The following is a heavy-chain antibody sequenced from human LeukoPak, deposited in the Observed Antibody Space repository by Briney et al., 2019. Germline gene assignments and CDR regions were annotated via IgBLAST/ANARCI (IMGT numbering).Heavy chain of an antibody. V-gene: IGHV4-39*01. Sequence: PSETLSLTCTVSAGSISSSTYYWGWIRQPPGKGLEWIGSIYYSDNTYYNPSLKSRVTVSVDTSKNQSSRKLSSVTAADTAVYYCARHGGGNAVSFFDYWGQGTLVSVSS. D-gene: IGHD4-23*01. CDR3: ARHGGGNAVSFFDY. J-gene: IGHJ4*02. CDR2: IYYSDNT. CDR1: AGSISSSTYY.